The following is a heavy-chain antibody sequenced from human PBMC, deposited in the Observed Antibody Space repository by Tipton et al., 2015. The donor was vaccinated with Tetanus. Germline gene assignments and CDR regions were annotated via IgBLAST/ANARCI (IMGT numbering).Heavy chain of an antibody. CDR2: IYYSGST. D-gene: IGHD3-16*01. CDR3: ARDQGGGRVARLNWFDP. Sequence: TLSLTCSVSGASIKNSPYFWNWIRRSPGKGLEWIGYIYYSGSTFYNPSLKSRATMSVDTSKNQFSLNLTSVTAADTAVYYCARDQGGGRVARLNWFDPWGQGALVAVSS. V-gene: IGHV4-30-4*01. J-gene: IGHJ5*02. CDR1: GASIKNSPYF.